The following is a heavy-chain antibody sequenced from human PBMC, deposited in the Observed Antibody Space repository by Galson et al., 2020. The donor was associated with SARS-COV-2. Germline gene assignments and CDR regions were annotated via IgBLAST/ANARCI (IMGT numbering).Heavy chain of an antibody. V-gene: IGHV4-30-2*01. Sequence: SETLSLTCAVSGTSISSGSYSWNWNRPPPGQGLEWIGYIPQSGGTYYNPSLNSRVTISGDRSKNQFSLRLISVTAADSAVYYCARLHYGEYAPEAFDIWGPGTRVTVAS. CDR1: GTSISSGSYS. CDR2: IPQSGGT. J-gene: IGHJ3*02. D-gene: IGHD4-17*01. CDR3: ARLHYGEYAPEAFDI.